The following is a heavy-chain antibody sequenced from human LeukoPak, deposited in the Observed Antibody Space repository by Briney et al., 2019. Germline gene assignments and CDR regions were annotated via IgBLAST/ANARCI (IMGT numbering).Heavy chain of an antibody. CDR1: GGSISSGSYY. J-gene: IGHJ4*02. Sequence: SETLSLTCTVSGGSISSGSYYWRWIRQPAGKGLEWIGRIYTSGSTNYNPSLKSRVTISVDTSKNQFSLKLSSVTAADTAVYYCAREAAAGTFDYWGQGTLVTVSS. D-gene: IGHD6-13*01. CDR2: IYTSGST. V-gene: IGHV4-61*02. CDR3: AREAAAGTFDY.